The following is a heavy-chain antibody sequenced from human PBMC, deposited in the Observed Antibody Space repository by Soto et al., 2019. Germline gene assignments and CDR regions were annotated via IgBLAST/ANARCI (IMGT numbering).Heavy chain of an antibody. D-gene: IGHD3-3*01. Sequence: PSETLSLTCAVYGGSFSGYYWSWIRQPPGKGLEWIGEINHSGSTNYNPSLKSRVTISVDTSKNQFSLKLSSVTAADTAVYYCASGVPNYDFWSGDYYYYYGMDVWGQGTTVTVSS. V-gene: IGHV4-34*01. J-gene: IGHJ6*02. CDR1: GGSFSGYY. CDR3: ASGVPNYDFWSGDYYYYYGMDV. CDR2: INHSGST.